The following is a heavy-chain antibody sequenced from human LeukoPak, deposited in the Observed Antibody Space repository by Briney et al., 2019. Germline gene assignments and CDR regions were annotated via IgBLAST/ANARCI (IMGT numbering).Heavy chain of an antibody. CDR3: ARDRFDILTGYYGY. CDR1: GFTFSSYA. J-gene: IGHJ4*02. Sequence: GGSLRLSCAASGFTFSSYAMSWVRQAPGKGLEWVANIKQDGSEKYYVDSVKGRFTISRDNAKNSLYLQMNSLRAEDTAVYYCARDRFDILTGYYGYWGQGTLVTVSS. D-gene: IGHD3-9*01. CDR2: IKQDGSEK. V-gene: IGHV3-7*01.